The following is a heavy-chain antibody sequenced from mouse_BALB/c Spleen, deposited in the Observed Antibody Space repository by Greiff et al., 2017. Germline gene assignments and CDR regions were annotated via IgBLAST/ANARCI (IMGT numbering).Heavy chain of an antibody. CDR1: GFNIKDTY. CDR2: IDPANGNT. J-gene: IGHJ4*01. D-gene: IGHD1-1*01. V-gene: IGHV14-3*02. Sequence: EVKLQESGAELVKPGASVKLSCTASGFNIKDTYMHWVKQRPEQGLEWIGRIDPANGNTKYDPKFQGKATITADTSSNTAYLQLSSLTSEDTAVYYCAPYGGYAMDYWGQGTSVTVSS. CDR3: APYGGYAMDY.